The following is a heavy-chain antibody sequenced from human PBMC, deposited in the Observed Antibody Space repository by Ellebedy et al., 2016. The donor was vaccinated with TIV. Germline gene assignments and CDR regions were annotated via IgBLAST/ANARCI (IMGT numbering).Heavy chain of an antibody. D-gene: IGHD4-17*01. CDR3: ARGTTAGPKEAFDI. V-gene: IGHV1-2*04. Sequence: AASVKVSCKASGYILTGYYMHWVRQAPGQGLEWMGWISFDSGDTNYAQKFQGWVTMTRDTSISTAYMELSRLRSDDTAVYYCARGTTAGPKEAFDIWGQGTMVTVSS. J-gene: IGHJ3*02. CDR1: GYILTGYY. CDR2: ISFDSGDT.